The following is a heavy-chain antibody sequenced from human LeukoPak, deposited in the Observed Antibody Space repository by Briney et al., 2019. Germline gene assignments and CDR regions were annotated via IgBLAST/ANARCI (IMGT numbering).Heavy chain of an antibody. CDR3: AGDYGDYVFDY. J-gene: IGHJ4*02. V-gene: IGHV1-46*01. CDR1: GYTFTSYY. CDR2: INPSGGST. D-gene: IGHD4-17*01. Sequence: ASVKVSCKASGYTFTSYYMHWVRQAPGQGLEWMGIINPSGGSTSYAQKFQGRVTMTRDTSTSTVYMELSSLRSEDTAVYYCAGDYGDYVFDYWGQGTLVTVSS.